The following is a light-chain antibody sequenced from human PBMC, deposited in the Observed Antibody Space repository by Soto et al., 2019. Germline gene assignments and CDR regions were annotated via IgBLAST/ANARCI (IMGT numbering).Light chain of an antibody. CDR2: SDD. CDR1: SSNIGSNV. J-gene: IGLJ2*01. CDR3: ATWDDNLNGVV. Sequence: QPVLTQPPSASGTPGQRVTISCSGSSSNIGSNVVNWYQQLPGTAPKLLIYSDDQRPSGVPDRFSGSKSGTSASLAISGLQSEDEADYHCATWDDNLNGVVFGGGTKLTVL. V-gene: IGLV1-44*01.